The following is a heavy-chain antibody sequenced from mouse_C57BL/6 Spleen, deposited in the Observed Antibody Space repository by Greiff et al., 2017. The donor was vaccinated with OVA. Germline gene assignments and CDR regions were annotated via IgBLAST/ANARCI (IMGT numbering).Heavy chain of an antibody. Sequence: EVNLVESGEGLVKPGGSLKLSCAASGFTFSSYAMSWVRQTPEKRLEWVAYISSGGDYIYYADTVKGRFTISRDNARNTLYLQMSSLKSEDTAMYYCTRDGGGNYFDYWGQGTTLTVSS. CDR2: ISSGGDYI. V-gene: IGHV5-9-1*02. D-gene: IGHD2-3*01. CDR1: GFTFSSYA. J-gene: IGHJ2*01. CDR3: TRDGGGNYFDY.